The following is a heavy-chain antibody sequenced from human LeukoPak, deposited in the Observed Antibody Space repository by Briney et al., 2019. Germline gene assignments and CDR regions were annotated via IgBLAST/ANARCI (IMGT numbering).Heavy chain of an antibody. CDR1: GGSISSYY. V-gene: IGHV4-59*08. CDR2: IYYSGST. CDR3: ARSVNWFDP. J-gene: IGHJ5*02. Sequence: SETLSLACTVSGGSISSYYWSWIRQPPGKGLEWIGYIYYSGSTNYNPSLKSRVTISVDTSKNQFSLKLSSVTAADTAVYYCARSVNWFDPWGQGTLVTVSS.